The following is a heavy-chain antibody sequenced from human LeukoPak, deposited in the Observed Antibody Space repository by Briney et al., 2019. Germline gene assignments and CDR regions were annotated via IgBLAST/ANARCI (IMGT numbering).Heavy chain of an antibody. V-gene: IGHV3-74*01. CDR1: GITVSKYW. Sequence: GGSLRLSCAVSGITVSKYWMHWVRQVPGKGLVWVSRIHSDGSTTDYTDSVKGRFTITRDSAKNTLYLEMNSLRVEDTAVYYCTRDANHYGGMDVWGQGTTVTVSS. J-gene: IGHJ6*02. CDR2: IHSDGSTT. CDR3: TRDANHYGGMDV.